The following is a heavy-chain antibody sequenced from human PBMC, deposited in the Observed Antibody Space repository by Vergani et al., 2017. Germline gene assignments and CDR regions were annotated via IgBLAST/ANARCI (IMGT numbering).Heavy chain of an antibody. Sequence: QVQLVQSVTEVEKPGASVKVSCKASGYTFTGYYIHWVRQAPGQALEWMGWISPNSGGTNYAQKFQGRVTMTRDTSISTAYMELSRLRSDDTAVYYCARSCGTNTCSNAGTQYYYYYYLDGWGKGTTVTVSS. CDR1: GYTFTGYY. J-gene: IGHJ6*03. D-gene: IGHD2-8*01. CDR3: ARSCGTNTCSNAGTQYYYYYYLDG. V-gene: IGHV1-2*02. CDR2: ISPNSGGT.